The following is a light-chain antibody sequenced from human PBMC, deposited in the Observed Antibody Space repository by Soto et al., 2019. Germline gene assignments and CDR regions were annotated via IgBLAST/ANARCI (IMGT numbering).Light chain of an antibody. J-gene: IGLJ2*01. V-gene: IGLV2-8*01. CDR2: EVS. CDR1: GSDVGAYNY. Sequence: QSALTQPPSASGSPGQSVAISCPGTGSDVGAYNYVSWYQQHPGRAPKLMIYEVSKRPSGVPDRFSGSKSGNTASLTVSGLQAEDEADYYCSSYAGSNNYVVFGGGTQLTVL. CDR3: SSYAGSNNYVV.